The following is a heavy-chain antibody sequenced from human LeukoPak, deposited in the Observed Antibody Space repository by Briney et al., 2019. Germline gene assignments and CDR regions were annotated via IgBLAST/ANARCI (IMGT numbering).Heavy chain of an antibody. CDR3: TRVIDIVVVPAAISPPYDFWSGYSPLDY. V-gene: IGHV3-49*03. Sequence: PGGSLRLSCTASGFTFGDYAMSWFRQAPGKGLEGVGFIRSKAYGGTTEYAASVKGRFTISRDDSKSIAYLQMNGLKTEDTAVYYCTRVIDIVVVPAAISPPYDFWSGYSPLDYWGQGTLVTVSS. D-gene: IGHD2-2*01. CDR1: GFTFGDYA. CDR2: IRSKAYGGTT. J-gene: IGHJ4*02.